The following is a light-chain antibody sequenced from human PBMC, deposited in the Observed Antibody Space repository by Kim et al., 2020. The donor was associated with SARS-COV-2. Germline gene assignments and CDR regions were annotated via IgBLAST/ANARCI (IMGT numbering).Light chain of an antibody. J-gene: IGLJ2*01. CDR3: QVWDSSSDHVV. Sequence: SYELTQPPSVSVAPGKTARITCGGNNIGSKSVHWYQQKPGQAPVLVIYYDSDRPSGIPERFSRSNSGNTATLTISRVEAGDEADYYCQVWDSSSDHVVFG. CDR2: YDS. V-gene: IGLV3-21*04. CDR1: NIGSKS.